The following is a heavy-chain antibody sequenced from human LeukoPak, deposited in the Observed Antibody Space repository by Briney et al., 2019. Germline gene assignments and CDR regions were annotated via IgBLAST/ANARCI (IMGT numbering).Heavy chain of an antibody. CDR3: ARAHGSTSTNWFDP. J-gene: IGHJ5*02. V-gene: IGHV4-30-4*01. Sequence: PSETLSLTCTVSGGSISSGDYYWSWIRQPPGKGLEWIGYIYYSGSTYYNPSLKSRVTISVDTSKNQFSLKLSSVTAADTAVYYCARAHGSTSTNWFDPWGQGTLVTVSS. D-gene: IGHD2-2*01. CDR2: IYYSGST. CDR1: GGSISSGDYY.